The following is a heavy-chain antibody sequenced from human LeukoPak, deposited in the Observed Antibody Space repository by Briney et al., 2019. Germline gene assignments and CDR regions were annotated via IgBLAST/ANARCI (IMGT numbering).Heavy chain of an antibody. J-gene: IGHJ4*02. Sequence: ASVKVSCKASGYTFTSYGNSWVRQAPGQGLEWMGWISAYNGNTNYAQKLQGRVTMTTDTSTSTAYMELRSLRSDGTAVYYCARITRITGTTSLGYWGQGTLVTVPS. CDR3: ARITRITGTTSLGY. CDR2: ISAYNGNT. D-gene: IGHD1-7*01. V-gene: IGHV1-18*01. CDR1: GYTFTSYG.